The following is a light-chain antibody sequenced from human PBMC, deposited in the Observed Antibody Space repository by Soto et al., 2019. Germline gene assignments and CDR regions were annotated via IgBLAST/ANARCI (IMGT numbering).Light chain of an antibody. V-gene: IGKV3-20*01. CDR1: QSVSNNY. Sequence: EIVLTQSPGTLSLSPGERATLSCRASQSVSNNYLAWYQQKPGQAPRLLIYGASSRATGIPDRFSGSGSETDFTLTITRLEPEDFAVYYCQQYSSSRTFGQGTKVDIK. J-gene: IGKJ1*01. CDR2: GAS. CDR3: QQYSSSRT.